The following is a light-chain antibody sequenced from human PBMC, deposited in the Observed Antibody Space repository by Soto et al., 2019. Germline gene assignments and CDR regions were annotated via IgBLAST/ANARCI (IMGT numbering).Light chain of an antibody. Sequence: EIVMTQSPDTLSVPPGERATLSCRASQSVSSNLAWYQQKPGQAPRLLIYGASTRATGTPARFSGSGSGTEFTLTISSLQSEDFAVYYCQQYNDWLTFGGGTKVDIK. CDR1: QSVSSN. CDR2: GAS. J-gene: IGKJ4*01. CDR3: QQYNDWLT. V-gene: IGKV3-15*01.